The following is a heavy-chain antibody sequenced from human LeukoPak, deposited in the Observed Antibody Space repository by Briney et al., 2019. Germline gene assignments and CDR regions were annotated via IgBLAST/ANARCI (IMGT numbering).Heavy chain of an antibody. J-gene: IGHJ4*02. V-gene: IGHV3-74*01. CDR3: ARDPHSLAVGDH. CDR1: GFAFSSYP. D-gene: IGHD4-11*01. CDR2: INRDGSSI. Sequence: GGSLRLSCAASGFAFSSYPMHWVRQAPGKGLVGVSRINRDGSSIRYAESVKGRFTISRDNAKNTLYLQMNSLRVEDTAVYYCARDPHSLAVGDHWGQGTLVTVSS.